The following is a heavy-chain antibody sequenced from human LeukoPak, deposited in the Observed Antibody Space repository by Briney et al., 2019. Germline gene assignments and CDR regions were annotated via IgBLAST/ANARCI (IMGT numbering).Heavy chain of an antibody. CDR3: AKEEQWLRAGLDY. D-gene: IGHD6-19*01. CDR1: GFAFSGYA. V-gene: IGHV3-23*01. Sequence: GGSLRLSCAASGFAFSGYAMSWVRQAPGKGLEWVSAISGSGGSTYYADSVKGRFTISRDNSKNTLYLQMNSLRAEDTAVYYCAKEEQWLRAGLDYWGQGTLVTVSS. J-gene: IGHJ4*02. CDR2: ISGSGGST.